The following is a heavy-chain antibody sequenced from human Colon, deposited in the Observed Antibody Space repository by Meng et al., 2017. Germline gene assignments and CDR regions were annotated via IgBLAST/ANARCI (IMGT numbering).Heavy chain of an antibody. CDR1: GASVRSPDHQ. D-gene: IGHD7-27*01. CDR2: ARIDYANT. J-gene: IGHJ4*02. V-gene: IGHV4-61*03. Sequence: QGQLEGSGPGLVRPSETLSLICAVSGASVRSPDHQWGWVRQPPGKGLEWIGYARIDYANTNYNPSLKSRVTMSMDKSKNHFSLNLTSVTAADTAIYYCVRGYLGTPVVHFDSWGQGALVTVSS. CDR3: VRGYLGTPVVHFDS.